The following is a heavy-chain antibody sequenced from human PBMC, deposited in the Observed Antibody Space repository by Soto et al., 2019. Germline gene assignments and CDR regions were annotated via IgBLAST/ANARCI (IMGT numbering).Heavy chain of an antibody. CDR3: SHRPRGYSYYFDY. J-gene: IGHJ4*02. Sequence: QITLKESGPTLVKPTQTLTLTCTFSGFSLNTRGVGVGWIRQPPGKALEWLALLYWDDDKGYSPSLKSRLTITKDTSKHQVVLTVTNMDPVDTATYYCSHRPRGYSYYFDYWGQGTLVTVSS. CDR1: GFSLNTRGVG. D-gene: IGHD5-18*01. CDR2: LYWDDDK. V-gene: IGHV2-5*02.